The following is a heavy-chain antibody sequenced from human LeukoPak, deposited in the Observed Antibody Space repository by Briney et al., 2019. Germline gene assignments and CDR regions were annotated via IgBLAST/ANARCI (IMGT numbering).Heavy chain of an antibody. V-gene: IGHV3-23*01. J-gene: IGHJ4*02. D-gene: IGHD3-9*01. Sequence: GGSLRLSCAVSGFTFSSDAMSWVRQAPGKGLEWVAALGTGGATTYYPGSVKGRFTISRDKSKTTLYLQMTSLRAEDTAVYYCAKDLLYYDILTGYSPRDYWGQGTLVTVSS. CDR1: GFTFSSDA. CDR2: LGTGGATT. CDR3: AKDLLYYDILTGYSPRDY.